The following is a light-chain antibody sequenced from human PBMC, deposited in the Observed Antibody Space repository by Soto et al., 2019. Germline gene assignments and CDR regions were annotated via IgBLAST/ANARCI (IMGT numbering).Light chain of an antibody. V-gene: IGLV2-14*01. J-gene: IGLJ1*01. CDR3: SSYTSSSTLNSV. CDR1: SSDVGGYNY. Sequence: QSVLTQPASVSGSPGQSITISCTGTSSDVGGYNYVSWYQQHPGKAPKLMIYDVSNRPSGVSNRFSGSKSGNTASLTISGLLAEDEADYYCSSYTSSSTLNSVFGTGTELTVL. CDR2: DVS.